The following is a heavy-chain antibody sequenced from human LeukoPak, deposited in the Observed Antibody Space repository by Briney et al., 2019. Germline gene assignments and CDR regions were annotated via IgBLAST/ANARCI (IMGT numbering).Heavy chain of an antibody. CDR1: GFTFSSYS. D-gene: IGHD6-19*01. J-gene: IGHJ4*02. Sequence: GGSLRLSCAASGFTFSSYSMNWVRQAPGKGLEWVSSISSSSSYINYADPVKGRFTISRDNAKNSLYLQMNSLRAEDTAVYYCAREGYSSGWYFDYWGQGTLVTVSS. CDR2: ISSSSSYI. V-gene: IGHV3-21*01. CDR3: AREGYSSGWYFDY.